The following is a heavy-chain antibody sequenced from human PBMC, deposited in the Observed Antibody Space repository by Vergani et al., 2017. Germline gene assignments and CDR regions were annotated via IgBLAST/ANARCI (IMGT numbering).Heavy chain of an antibody. CDR3: ARHGGDKDRGIMDV. D-gene: IGHD2-21*02. V-gene: IGHV4-38-2*01. CDR1: GYSISSNNC. J-gene: IGHJ6*02. Sequence: QVQLQESGPGLVKPPETLSLTCAVSGYSISSNNCWGWIRQPPGKGLEWIGSIYHSGSTNNNPSLKRRVTISLDASKNQFSLKLSSVTAADTAVYYCARHGGDKDRGIMDVWGQGTTVTVSS. CDR2: IYHSGST.